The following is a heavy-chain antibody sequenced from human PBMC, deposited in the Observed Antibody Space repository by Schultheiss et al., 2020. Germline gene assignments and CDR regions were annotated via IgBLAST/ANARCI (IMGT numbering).Heavy chain of an antibody. V-gene: IGHV3-23*01. CDR1: GFTFGDYA. D-gene: IGHD3-3*02. Sequence: GESLKISCAASGFTFGDYAMHWVRQAPGKGLEWVSAISGSGGSTYYADSVKGRFTISRDNSKNSLFLQMNSLRAEDTALYYCARDTVAAPGSALDFCGQGALVTVSS. CDR2: ISGSGGST. J-gene: IGHJ4*02. CDR3: ARDTVAAPGSALDF.